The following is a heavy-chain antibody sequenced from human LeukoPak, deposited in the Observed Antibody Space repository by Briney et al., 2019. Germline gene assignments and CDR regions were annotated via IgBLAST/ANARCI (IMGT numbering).Heavy chain of an antibody. CDR1: GFTVRDGY. J-gene: IGHJ4*02. D-gene: IGHD3-10*01. Sequence: PGGSLRLSCAASGFTVRDGYMSWVRQAPGKRLEWLAFIYVSGTTFYAASVKGRFTISRDKAKNTVYLQMNNLRAEDTALYYCGRHAYGGSPPLSWGQGALVTVSS. CDR2: IYVSGTT. V-gene: IGHV3-53*01. CDR3: GRHAYGGSPPLS.